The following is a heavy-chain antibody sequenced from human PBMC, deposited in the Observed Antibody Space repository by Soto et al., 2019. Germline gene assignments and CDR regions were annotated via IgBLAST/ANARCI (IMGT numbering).Heavy chain of an antibody. D-gene: IGHD1-1*01. CDR2: ITNNGDTT. CDR1: GFTFNDYY. V-gene: IGHV3-23*04. CDR3: AMSAGYGGAFDV. Sequence: VQLVESGGGLVKPGGSLRLSCAASGFTFNDYYMSWVRQAPGKGLEWVSLITNNGDTTFFGDSVKGRFTISRDNSKNTLYLQLENLRAEDTAVYYCAMSAGYGGAFDVWGQGTVVTVSS. J-gene: IGHJ3*01.